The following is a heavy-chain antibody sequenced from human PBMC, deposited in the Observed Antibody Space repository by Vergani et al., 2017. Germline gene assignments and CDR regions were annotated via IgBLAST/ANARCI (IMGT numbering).Heavy chain of an antibody. V-gene: IGHV1-69*01. J-gene: IGHJ5*02. CDR3: ARRRRITMVRGVTWNNWFDP. CDR1: GGTFSSYA. Sequence: QVQLVQSGAEVKKPGSSVKVSCKASGGTFSSYAISWVRQAPGQGLEWMGGIIPIFGTANYAQKFQGRVTITADESTSTAYMELSSLRSEDTAVYYCARRRRITMVRGVTWNNWFDPWGQGTLVTVSS. D-gene: IGHD3-10*01. CDR2: IIPIFGTA.